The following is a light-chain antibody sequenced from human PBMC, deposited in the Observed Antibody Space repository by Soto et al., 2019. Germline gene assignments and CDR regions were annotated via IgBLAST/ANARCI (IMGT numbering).Light chain of an antibody. CDR2: EVS. J-gene: IGLJ3*02. Sequence: QSVLTQPASVSGSPGQSITISCTGSNNNIGNYNLVSWYQQHPGKAPKLMIYEVSERPSGVSSRFSGSKSGNTASLTISGLQAEDEADYYCCSYALSRPVVFGGGTKVTVL. CDR3: CSYALSRPVV. V-gene: IGLV2-23*02. CDR1: NNNIGNYNL.